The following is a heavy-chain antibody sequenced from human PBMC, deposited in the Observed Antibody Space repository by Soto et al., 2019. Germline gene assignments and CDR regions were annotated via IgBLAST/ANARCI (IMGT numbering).Heavy chain of an antibody. CDR2: VYYNGFT. V-gene: IGHV4-39*01. D-gene: IGHD3-3*01. CDR3: ARQDDFWSGSGHMDV. Sequence: QLQLQESGPGLVKPSETLSLTCTVSGGSISSSNYYWGWIRQPAGKGLEWIGFVYYNGFTYFSPSLKSRVTISIDTSKNQFSLKLTSVTTADTPVYYCARQDDFWSGSGHMDVRGTGTTVTVSS. J-gene: IGHJ6*03. CDR1: GGSISSSNYY.